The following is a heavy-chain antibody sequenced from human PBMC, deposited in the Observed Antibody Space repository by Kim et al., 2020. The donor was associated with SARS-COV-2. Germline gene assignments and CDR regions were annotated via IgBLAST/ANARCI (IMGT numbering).Heavy chain of an antibody. CDR3: AKDRVPYCSSSGCSFGGVWYFDS. CDR2: IYSGAGST. Sequence: GGSLRLSCAASGFTFSSYAMTWVRQAPGKGLEWVSLIYSGAGSTFYADSVKGRFTISKDNSRNTLYLQMHSLRVDDTAGYYCAKDRVPYCSSSGCSFGGVWYFDSWGQGTQVTVSS. J-gene: IGHJ4*02. D-gene: IGHD2-2*01. V-gene: IGHV3-23*03. CDR1: GFTFSSYA.